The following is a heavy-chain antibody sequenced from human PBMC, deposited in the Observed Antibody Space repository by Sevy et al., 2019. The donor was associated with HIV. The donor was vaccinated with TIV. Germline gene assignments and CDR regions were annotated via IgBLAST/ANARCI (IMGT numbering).Heavy chain of an antibody. CDR1: GFSFGDYT. V-gene: IGHV3-49*04. D-gene: IGHD2-8*01. CDR3: TRCNGAQSIFDY. J-gene: IGHJ4*02. Sequence: GGSLRLSCTASGFSFGDYTMNWVRQAPGKGLEWVAFLKNKSRGRTLDHAASVKGRFTISRDDSNSIVYLQMNDLRTEDTGVYYCTRCNGAQSIFDYWGQGALVTVSS. CDR2: LKNKSRGRTL.